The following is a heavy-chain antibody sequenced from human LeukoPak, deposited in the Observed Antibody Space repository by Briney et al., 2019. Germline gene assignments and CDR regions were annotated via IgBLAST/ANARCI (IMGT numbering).Heavy chain of an antibody. CDR3: GREGLTLTSAFDF. D-gene: IGHD3-9*01. Sequence: GGSLRLSCAAAGFTFTTYGLHWVRQAPGRGLEYVSGISRDGSYTYYAMSVKGGFTISRDNSKNALYLQMGSLRAEDMGVYYCGREGLTLTSAFDFWGQGILVTVSS. CDR2: ISRDGSYT. J-gene: IGHJ4*02. CDR1: GFTFTTYG. V-gene: IGHV3-64*01.